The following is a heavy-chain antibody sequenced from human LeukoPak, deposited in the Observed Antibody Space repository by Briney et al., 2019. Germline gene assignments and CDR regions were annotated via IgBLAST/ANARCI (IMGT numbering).Heavy chain of an antibody. CDR3: AKVHRDGYNYARAAFDI. CDR2: ISGSGGST. CDR1: GFTFSSYA. Sequence: GGSLRLSCAASGFTFSSYAMSWVRQAPGKGLQWVSAISGSGGSTYYADSVKGRFTISRDNSKNTLYLQMNSLRAEDTAVYYCAKVHRDGYNYARAAFDIWGQGTMVTVSS. V-gene: IGHV3-23*01. D-gene: IGHD5-24*01. J-gene: IGHJ3*02.